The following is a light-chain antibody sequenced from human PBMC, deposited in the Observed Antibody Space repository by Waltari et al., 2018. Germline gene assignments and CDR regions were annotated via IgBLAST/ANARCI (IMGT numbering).Light chain of an antibody. CDR2: ENN. V-gene: IGLV1-51*02. CDR3: ATWVSILSAFV. Sequence: QSVLTPPPSVSAAPGPKVTISCSGSTSNFVNNYLSWFQQLPGTAPKLLIYENNKRPSGIPDRFSGAKSGISATLGITGLQTGDEADYYCATWVSILSAFVLGPGTKVTVL. J-gene: IGLJ1*01. CDR1: TSNFVNNY.